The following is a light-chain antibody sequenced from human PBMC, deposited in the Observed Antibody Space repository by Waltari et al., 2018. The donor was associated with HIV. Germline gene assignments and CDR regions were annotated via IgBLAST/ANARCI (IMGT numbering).Light chain of an antibody. CDR2: WAS. J-gene: IGKJ4*01. CDR3: QQYYSTPLT. Sequence: DIVMTQSPDSLAVSLGERANISCKSRHSVLYTSNNKNYLAWYQQKPGQPPKLLINWASTRESGVPDRFSGSGSGTDFTLTINSLQTEDVAVYYCQQYYSTPLTFGGGTKVEIK. CDR1: HSVLYTSNNKNY. V-gene: IGKV4-1*01.